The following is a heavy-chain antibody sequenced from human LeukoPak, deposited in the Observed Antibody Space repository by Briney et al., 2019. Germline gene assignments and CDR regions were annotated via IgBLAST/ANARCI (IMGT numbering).Heavy chain of an antibody. J-gene: IGHJ3*01. Sequence: PGGSLRLSCEDSGFSFSTYAMSWVRQAPGKGLEWVSSISGSGGSRNYGDSVKGRFTSSRDNSKNTLLLQMNSLRAEDTAVYYCAKETSDYGDYVNAFDVWGQGTMVTVSS. D-gene: IGHD4-17*01. CDR2: ISGSGGSR. CDR3: AKETSDYGDYVNAFDV. V-gene: IGHV3-23*01. CDR1: GFSFSTYA.